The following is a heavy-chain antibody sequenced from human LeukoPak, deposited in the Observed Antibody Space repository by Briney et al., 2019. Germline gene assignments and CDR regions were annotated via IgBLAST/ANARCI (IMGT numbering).Heavy chain of an antibody. CDR2: INPSGGST. J-gene: IGHJ4*02. CDR1: GYTFTSYY. V-gene: IGHV1-46*01. Sequence: GASVKVSCKASGYTFTSYYMHWVRHAPGQGLEWMGIINPSGGSTSYAQKFQGRVTMTRDMSTSTVYMELSSLRSEDTAVYYCARVNSELELPVLWGQGTLVTVSS. CDR3: ARVNSELELPVL. D-gene: IGHD1-7*01.